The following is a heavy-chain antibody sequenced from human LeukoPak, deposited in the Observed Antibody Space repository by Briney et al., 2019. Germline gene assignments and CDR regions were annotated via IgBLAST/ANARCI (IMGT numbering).Heavy chain of an antibody. CDR2: IYYSGST. Sequence: SETLSLTCTVSGGSISSYYWSWIRQPPGKGLEWIGYIYYSGSTNYNPSLKSRVTISVDTSKNQFSLKLSSVTAADTAVYYCARHDAVVAPFDYWGQGTLVTVSS. V-gene: IGHV4-59*08. D-gene: IGHD4-23*01. CDR3: ARHDAVVAPFDY. J-gene: IGHJ4*02. CDR1: GGSISSYY.